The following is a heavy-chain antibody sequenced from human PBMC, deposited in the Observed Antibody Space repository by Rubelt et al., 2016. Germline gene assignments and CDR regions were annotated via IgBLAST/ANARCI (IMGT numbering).Heavy chain of an antibody. D-gene: IGHD2-2*01. V-gene: IGHV4-34*01. CDR2: INDSGST. CDR1: GGSFSGFY. J-gene: IGHJ4*02. Sequence: QVQLQQWGAGLLKPSGTLSLTCAVYGGSFSGFYWSWIRQPPGKGLEWIGEINDSGSTNYNPSLKSRITISIDTSKNQFSLKLSSVTAADTAVYYCARAYSTSWEHFDCWGQGTLVTVSS. CDR3: ARAYSTSWEHFDC.